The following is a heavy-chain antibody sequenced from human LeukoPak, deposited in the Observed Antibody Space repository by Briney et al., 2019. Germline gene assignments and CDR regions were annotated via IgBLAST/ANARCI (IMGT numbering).Heavy chain of an antibody. CDR3: AKEMSRGYYYYGMDV. Sequence: GGSLRLSCAASGFTFSSYGMHWVRQAPGKGLEWVAVISYDGSNKYYADSVKGRFTISRDNSKNTLYLQMNSLRAEDTAVYYCAKEMSRGYYYYGMDVWGQGTTVTVSS. CDR1: GFTFSSYG. CDR2: ISYDGSNK. J-gene: IGHJ6*02. V-gene: IGHV3-30*18.